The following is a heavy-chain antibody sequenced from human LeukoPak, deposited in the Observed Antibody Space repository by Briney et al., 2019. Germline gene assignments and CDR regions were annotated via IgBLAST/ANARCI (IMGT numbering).Heavy chain of an antibody. D-gene: IGHD3-10*01. CDR1: GGSIIIRSYF. CDR2: IYYSGRT. J-gene: IGHJ4*02. CDR3: GRLYSGTRPPDY. V-gene: IGHV4-39*01. Sequence: PSETLSLTCSVSGGSIIIRSYFWDWIRQPPGKGLEWIGSIYYSGRTYYNPSLKSRVTISIDTSRSQFSLKLSSLNGRDTAGYYCGRLYSGTRPPDYWGQGTLVSVSS.